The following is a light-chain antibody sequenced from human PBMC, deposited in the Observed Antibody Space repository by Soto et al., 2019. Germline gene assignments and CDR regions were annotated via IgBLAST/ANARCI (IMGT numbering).Light chain of an antibody. CDR3: QQVKSFLPLT. V-gene: IGKV1-9*01. J-gene: IGKJ4*01. CDR2: AAS. CDR1: QDISIH. Sequence: IQLTQSPSSLSASVGDSVTITCRASQDISIHLAWYQQKPGKAPKVLIYAASTLESGIPSRFSGSGSGTDFTLTISSLQAEDFATYYCQQVKSFLPLTFGGGTKVEIK.